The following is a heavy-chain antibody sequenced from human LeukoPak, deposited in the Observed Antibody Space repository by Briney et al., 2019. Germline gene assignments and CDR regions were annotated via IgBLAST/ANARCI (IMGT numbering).Heavy chain of an antibody. D-gene: IGHD1-1*01. J-gene: IGHJ6*02. CDR2: ISWNSGSI. V-gene: IGHV3-9*01. Sequence: GGSLRLSCAASGFTFDDYAMHWVRQAPGKGLEWVSGISWNSGSIGYADSVKRRFTISRDNAKNSLYLQMNSERAGDTALYYCAKDITSYYYGMDVWGQGTTVTVSS. CDR3: AKDITSYYYGMDV. CDR1: GFTFDDYA.